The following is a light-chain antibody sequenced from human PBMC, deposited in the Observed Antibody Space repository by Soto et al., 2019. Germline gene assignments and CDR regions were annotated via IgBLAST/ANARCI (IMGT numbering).Light chain of an antibody. V-gene: IGKV3-15*01. CDR2: GAS. CDR1: QSVGTN. CDR3: QQYSNWPLT. Sequence: EMVMTQSPATVSVSPGEGATLSCRASQSVGTNLAWYQQKLGQAPRLLIYGASTGATGIPARFSGSGSGTDFTLTISRLQSEDFAVYYCQQYSNWPLTFGGGTNVEI. J-gene: IGKJ4*01.